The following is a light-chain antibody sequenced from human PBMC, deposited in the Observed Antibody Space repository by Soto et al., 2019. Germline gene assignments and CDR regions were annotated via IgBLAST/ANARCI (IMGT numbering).Light chain of an antibody. CDR1: QSVSSN. Sequence: IVMTQSPATLSVSPWERATLSCRASQSVSSNLVWYQQRPGQAPRLLIYAASTRATGIPARFSGSGSGTEFTLTISSLQSEDFAVYYCQQYNTWPPLITFGQGTRLEIK. V-gene: IGKV3-15*01. CDR2: AAS. CDR3: QQYNTWPPLIT. J-gene: IGKJ5*01.